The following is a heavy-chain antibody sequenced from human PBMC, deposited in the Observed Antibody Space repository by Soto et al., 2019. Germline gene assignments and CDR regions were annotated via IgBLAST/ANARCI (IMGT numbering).Heavy chain of an antibody. CDR2: ISYDGSNK. Sequence: QVQLVESGGGVVQPGRSLRLSCAASGFTFSSYAMHWVRQAPGKGLEWVAVISYDGSNKYYADSVKGRFTISRDNSKNTLYLQMNSLIAEDTAVYYCARVDAPAAKFPGTFDYWGQGTLVTVSS. CDR3: ARVDAPAAKFPGTFDY. J-gene: IGHJ4*02. CDR1: GFTFSSYA. D-gene: IGHD2-2*01. V-gene: IGHV3-30-3*01.